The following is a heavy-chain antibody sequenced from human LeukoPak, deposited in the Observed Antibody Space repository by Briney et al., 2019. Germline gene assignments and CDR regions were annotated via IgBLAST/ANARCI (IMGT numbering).Heavy chain of an antibody. D-gene: IGHD1-1*01. CDR2: IYTSGST. Sequence: PSETLSLTCTVSGGSISSGSYYWSWIRQPAGKGLEWIGRIYTSGSTNYNPSLKSRVTISVDRSKNQFSLKLSSVTAADTAVYYCARDLSRDRYENWGQGTLVTVSS. J-gene: IGHJ4*02. CDR1: GGSISSGSYY. V-gene: IGHV4-61*02. CDR3: ARDLSRDRYEN.